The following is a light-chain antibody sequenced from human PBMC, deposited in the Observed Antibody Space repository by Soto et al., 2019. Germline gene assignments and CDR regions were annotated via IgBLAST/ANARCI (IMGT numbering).Light chain of an antibody. CDR2: KAS. V-gene: IGKV1-5*03. Sequence: DIKMTQSPSTLSGSVRDRVTITCRASQTISSCLAWYQQKPGKATKLLIYKASTLKSGVQSRFSGSGSGTEFTLTISILQPDDFATYYCQHYSSYSEAFGQGTKVDIK. CDR1: QTISSC. J-gene: IGKJ1*01. CDR3: QHYSSYSEA.